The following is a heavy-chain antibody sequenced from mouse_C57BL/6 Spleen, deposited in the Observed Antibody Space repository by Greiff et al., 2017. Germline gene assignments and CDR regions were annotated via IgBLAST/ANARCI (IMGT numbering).Heavy chain of an antibody. Sequence: RVKPGDSVKISCKASGYSFTGYFMNWVMQSHGKSLAWIGRINPYNGDTFYNQKFKGKATLTVDKSSSTAHMELRSLTSEDSAVYYCARGDYYGSSYEDFDVWGTGTTVTVSS. CDR2: INPYNGDT. V-gene: IGHV1-20*01. D-gene: IGHD1-1*01. CDR1: GYSFTGYF. J-gene: IGHJ1*03. CDR3: ARGDYYGSSYEDFDV.